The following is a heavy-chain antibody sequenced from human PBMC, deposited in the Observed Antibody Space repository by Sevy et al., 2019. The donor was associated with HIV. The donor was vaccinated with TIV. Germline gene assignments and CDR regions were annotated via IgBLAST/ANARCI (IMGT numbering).Heavy chain of an antibody. J-gene: IGHJ4*02. CDR1: GFAPSTYG. D-gene: IGHD2-8*01. CDR3: ARDTRMYGDYLLAYFDY. CDR2: IGYDGSNK. Sequence: GGSLRLSCAASGFAPSTYGMHWVRQAPGKGLECVAVIGYDGSNKYYADSVKGRFSIPRDNSRNTLFLQMDSLRAEDTDVYYCARDTRMYGDYLLAYFDYWGKGTLVTVSS. V-gene: IGHV3-33*01.